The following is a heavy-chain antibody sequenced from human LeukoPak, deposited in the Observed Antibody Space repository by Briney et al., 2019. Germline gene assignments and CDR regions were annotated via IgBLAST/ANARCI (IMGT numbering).Heavy chain of an antibody. CDR3: ARVADGSYPFDAFDI. Sequence: GGSLRLSCAASGFTFSSYAMHWGRQAPGKGLEYVSAISSNGGSTYYANSVKGRFTISRDNSKNTLCLQMGSLRAEDTAVYYCARVADGSYPFDAFDIWGQGTMVTVS. J-gene: IGHJ3*02. CDR2: ISSNGGST. V-gene: IGHV3-64*01. CDR1: GFTFSSYA. D-gene: IGHD1-26*01.